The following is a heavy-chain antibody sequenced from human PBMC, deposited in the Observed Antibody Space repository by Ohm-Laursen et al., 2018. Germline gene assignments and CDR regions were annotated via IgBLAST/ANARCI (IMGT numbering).Heavy chain of an antibody. CDR2: ISGSGDST. J-gene: IGHJ4*02. CDR1: GFTFRSYA. Sequence: SLRLSCAASGFTFRSYAMSWVRQAPGKGLEWVSTISGSGDSTHYADSVKGRFTISRDNARNTVYLQMNSLRAEDTAVYYCARLGDFWSGYFDYWGQGTLVSVSS. CDR3: ARLGDFWSGYFDY. D-gene: IGHD3-3*01. V-gene: IGHV3-23*01.